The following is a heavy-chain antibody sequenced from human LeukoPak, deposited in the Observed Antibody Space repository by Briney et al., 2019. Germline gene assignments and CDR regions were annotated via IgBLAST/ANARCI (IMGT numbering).Heavy chain of an antibody. CDR3: AREPRGRLELRSYYYYYMDV. Sequence: GASVKVSCKVSGYTLTELSMHWVRQAPGQGLEWMGGIIPIFGTANYAQKFQGRVTITADKSTSTAYMELSSLRSEDTAVYYCAREPRGRLELRSYYYYYMDVWGKGTTVTVSS. V-gene: IGHV1-69*06. D-gene: IGHD1-7*01. J-gene: IGHJ6*03. CDR2: IIPIFGTA. CDR1: GYTLTELS.